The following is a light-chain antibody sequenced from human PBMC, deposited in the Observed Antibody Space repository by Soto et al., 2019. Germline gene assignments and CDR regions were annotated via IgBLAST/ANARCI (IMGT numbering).Light chain of an antibody. J-gene: IGKJ3*01. CDR2: GAS. CDR3: QQYGSSPYS. V-gene: IGKV3-20*01. CDR1: QSVRSN. Sequence: ERVMTQSPATLSVSPGERVTLSCRASQSVRSNLAWYQQKPGQAPRLLIYGASSRATGIPDRFSGSGSGTDFTLTISRLEPEEFAVYYCQQYGSSPYSFGPGTKVDIK.